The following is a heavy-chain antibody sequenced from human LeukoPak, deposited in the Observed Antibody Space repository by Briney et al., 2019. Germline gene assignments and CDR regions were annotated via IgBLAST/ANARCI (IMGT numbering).Heavy chain of an antibody. J-gene: IGHJ4*02. V-gene: IGHV3-74*01. CDR3: ARKDMLDY. Sequence: KGLVWVSRIKSDGSSTSYAESAKGRFTISRDNAKNTLYLQRNSLRAEDTAVYYCARKDMLDYWGQGTLVTVSS. CDR2: IKSDGSST.